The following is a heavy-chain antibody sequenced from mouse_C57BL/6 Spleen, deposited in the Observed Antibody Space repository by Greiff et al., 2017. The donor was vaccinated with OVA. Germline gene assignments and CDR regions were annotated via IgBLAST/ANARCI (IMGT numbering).Heavy chain of an antibody. J-gene: IGHJ4*01. D-gene: IGHD2-2*01. CDR3: ARREGYDDYYAMDY. V-gene: IGHV1-4*01. Sequence: VKLVESGAELARPGASVKMSCKASGYTFTSYTMHWVKQRPGQGLEWIGYINPSSGYTKYNQKFKDKATLTADKSSSTAYMQLSSLTSEDSAVYYCARREGYDDYYAMDYWGQGTSVTVSS. CDR2: INPSSGYT. CDR1: GYTFTSYT.